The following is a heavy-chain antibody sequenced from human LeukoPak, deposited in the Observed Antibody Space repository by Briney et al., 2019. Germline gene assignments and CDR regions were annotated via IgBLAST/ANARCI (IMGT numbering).Heavy chain of an antibody. CDR3: ARGHDYGGPDY. Sequence: GPVKVSCKASGGTFTSYDINWVRQATGQGLEWMGWMNPNSGNTGYAQKFQGRVTMTRNTSISTAYMELSSLRSEDTAVYYCARGHDYGGPDYWGQGTLVTVSS. J-gene: IGHJ4*02. D-gene: IGHD4/OR15-4a*01. CDR1: GGTFTSYD. V-gene: IGHV1-8*01. CDR2: MNPNSGNT.